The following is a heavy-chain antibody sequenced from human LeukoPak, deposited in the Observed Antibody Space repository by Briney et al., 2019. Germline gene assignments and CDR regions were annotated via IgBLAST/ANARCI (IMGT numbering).Heavy chain of an antibody. D-gene: IGHD2/OR15-2a*01. J-gene: IGHJ4*02. CDR3: AKDSAKKYDDY. V-gene: IGHV3-48*01. CDR1: GFTFSSYS. CDR2: ISSGSSTI. Sequence: HPGGSLRLSCAASGFTFSSYSMNWVRQAPGKGLEWISYISSGSSTIYYADSVKGRFTISRDNAKNSLYLQMNGLRAEDTAVYYCAKDSAKKYDDYWGQGTLVTVSS.